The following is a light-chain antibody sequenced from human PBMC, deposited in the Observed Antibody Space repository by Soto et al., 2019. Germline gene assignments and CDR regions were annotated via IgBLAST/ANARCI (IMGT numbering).Light chain of an antibody. CDR1: SSDVGTYNY. J-gene: IGLJ1*01. Sequence: QSALTQPASVSGSPGQSITISCTGTSSDVGTYNYVSWYQQHPDNAPKVIIYGVSYRPSGVSNRFSGSKSGNTASLTISGLQAEDEADYYCCSYTATTRYVFGTGTKLTVL. CDR3: CSYTATTRYV. V-gene: IGLV2-14*01. CDR2: GVS.